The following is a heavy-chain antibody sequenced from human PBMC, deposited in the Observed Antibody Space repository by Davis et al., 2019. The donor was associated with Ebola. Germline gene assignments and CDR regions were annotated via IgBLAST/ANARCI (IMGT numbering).Heavy chain of an antibody. CDR1: GFIFDDFT. J-gene: IGHJ4*02. D-gene: IGHD1-26*01. V-gene: IGHV3-9*01. Sequence: SLKISCVASGFIFDDFTMHWVRHAPGKGLEWVSGISWNSGTIGYADSVKGRFTISRDNAKNSLYLQMSSLRPEDTALYYCARGWDLDHWGQETVVTVSS. CDR2: ISWNSGTI. CDR3: ARGWDLDH.